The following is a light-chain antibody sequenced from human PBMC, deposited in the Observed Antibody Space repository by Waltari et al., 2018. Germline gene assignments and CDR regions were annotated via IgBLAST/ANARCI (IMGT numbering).Light chain of an antibody. CDR3: QSYDSSLSASL. CDR2: GNT. J-gene: IGLJ2*01. Sequence: YKELPGTHTNLLISGNTNRPSGVPDRFSASKSGTSASLAITGLQAEDEADYYCQSYDSSLSASLFGGGTKLTVL. V-gene: IGLV1-40*01.